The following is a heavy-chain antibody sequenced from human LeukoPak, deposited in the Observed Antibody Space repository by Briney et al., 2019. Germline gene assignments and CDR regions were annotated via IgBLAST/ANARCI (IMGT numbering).Heavy chain of an antibody. CDR2: MNLDGSET. D-gene: IGHD2-2*01. CDR1: GFTFSDHW. V-gene: IGHV3-7*01. Sequence: GGSLRLSCAASGFTFSDHWMNWVRQAPGKGLEWVANMNLDGSETYYINSVKGRFTISRDNAKNTLYLQLGSPRAEDTAVYYCARSLSSPVTNYWGQGTLVTVSS. J-gene: IGHJ4*02. CDR3: ARSLSSPVTNY.